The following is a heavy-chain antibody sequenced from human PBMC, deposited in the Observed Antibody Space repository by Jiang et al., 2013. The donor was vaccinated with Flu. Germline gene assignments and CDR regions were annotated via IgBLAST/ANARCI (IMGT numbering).Heavy chain of an antibody. CDR3: ARVRKCDSSGHCEYFPH. D-gene: IGHD3-22*01. CDR2: TYYRSRWYT. Sequence: SQTLSLTCAITGDSVSSKATAWNWIRQSPSRGLEWLGRTYYRSRWYTDYAVFVESRITINPDTSKNQFSLHLNSVTPEDTAVYYCARVRKCDSSGHCEYFPHWGQGTLVTVSS. V-gene: IGHV6-1*01. CDR1: GDSVSSKATA. J-gene: IGHJ1*01.